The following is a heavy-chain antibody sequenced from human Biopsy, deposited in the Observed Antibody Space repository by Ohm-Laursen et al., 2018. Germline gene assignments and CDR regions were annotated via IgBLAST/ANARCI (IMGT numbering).Heavy chain of an antibody. V-gene: IGHV4-61*01. J-gene: IGHJ4*03. CDR1: GDSVSSGSFY. D-gene: IGHD6-19*01. CDR3: ARGMRSSGWPYFDS. Sequence: GTLSLTCSVSGDSVSSGSFYWTWIRQPPGQGLEYIGYIYDRGSTANYNPSLESRVTMSVDMPKNQFSLKLSSVTAADTAIYYCARGMRSSGWPYFDSWGPGTTVTVSS. CDR2: IYDRGSTA.